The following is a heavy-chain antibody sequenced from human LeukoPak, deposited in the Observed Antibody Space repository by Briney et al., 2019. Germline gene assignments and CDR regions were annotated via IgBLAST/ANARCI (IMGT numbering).Heavy chain of an antibody. CDR3: ARVEMATASRGYYYYYYGMDV. J-gene: IGHJ6*02. CDR1: GGTFSSYA. CDR2: IIPIFGIA. Sequence: SVKVSCKASGGTFSSYAISWVRQAPGQGLEWMGRIIPIFGIANYAQKFQGRVTITADKSTSTAYMELSSLRSEDTAVYYCARVEMATASRGYYYYYYGMDVWGQGTTVTVSS. V-gene: IGHV1-69*04. D-gene: IGHD5-24*01.